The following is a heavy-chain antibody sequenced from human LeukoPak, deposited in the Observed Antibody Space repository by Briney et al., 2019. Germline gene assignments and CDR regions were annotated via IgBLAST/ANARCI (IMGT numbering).Heavy chain of an antibody. CDR3: SKGRIAPDD. CDR2: ISGGGGGT. Sequence: GESLTLSCAASGFIFSDYGMSWVRHAPGKGMEWVSGISGGGGGTYYADSVQGRFTISRDNSKNTLYLHMNSLRVDDTALYYCSKGRIAPDDWGQGTLVTVSS. D-gene: IGHD2-21*01. V-gene: IGHV3-23*01. CDR1: GFIFSDYG. J-gene: IGHJ4*02.